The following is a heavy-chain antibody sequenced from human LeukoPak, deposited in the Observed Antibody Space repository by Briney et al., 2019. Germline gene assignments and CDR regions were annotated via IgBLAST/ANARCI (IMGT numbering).Heavy chain of an antibody. CDR3: ASGILDYDFWSGSLYFDY. D-gene: IGHD3-3*01. CDR1: GFTFSSYA. CDR2: ISGSGGST. J-gene: IGHJ4*02. V-gene: IGHV3-23*01. Sequence: GGSLRLSCAASGFTFSSYAMGWVRQAPGKGLEWVSAISGSGGSTYYADSVKGRFTISRDNSKNTLYLQMNSLRAEDTAVYYCASGILDYDFWSGSLYFDYWGQGTLVTVSS.